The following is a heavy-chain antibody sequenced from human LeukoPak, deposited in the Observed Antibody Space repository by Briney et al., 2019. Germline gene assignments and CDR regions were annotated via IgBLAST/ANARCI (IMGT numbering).Heavy chain of an antibody. Sequence: SETLSLTCTVSGGSISSYYWSWIRQPPGKGLEWIGEINHSGSTNYNPSLKSRVTISVDTSKNQFSLKLSSVTAADTAVYYCARLQGYCSSTSCYIDWFDPWGQGTLVTVSS. CDR3: ARLQGYCSSTSCYIDWFDP. CDR1: GGSISSYY. V-gene: IGHV4-34*01. J-gene: IGHJ5*02. D-gene: IGHD2-2*02. CDR2: INHSGST.